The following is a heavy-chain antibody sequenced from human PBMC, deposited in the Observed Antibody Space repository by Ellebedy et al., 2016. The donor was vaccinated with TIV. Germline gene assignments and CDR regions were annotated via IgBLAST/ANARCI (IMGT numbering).Heavy chain of an antibody. J-gene: IGHJ4*02. CDR1: SGPISSSRYW. D-gene: IGHD7-27*01. V-gene: IGHV4-39*01. CDR2: IYYSGST. Sequence: MPSETLSLTCTVSSGPISSSRYWWGWIRQPPGKGLEWIGSIYYSGSTFYNPSLKSRVTISVDTSKNQFSLNLSSVTAADTAVYYCARGSLGISPFDYWGQGTLVTVSS. CDR3: ARGSLGISPFDY.